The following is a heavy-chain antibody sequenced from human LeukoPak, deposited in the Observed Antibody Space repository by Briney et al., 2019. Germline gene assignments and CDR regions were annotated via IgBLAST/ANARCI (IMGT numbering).Heavy chain of an antibody. J-gene: IGHJ5*02. V-gene: IGHV4-39*01. CDR1: GGSISSSSYY. Sequence: SETLSLTCTVSGGSISSSSYYWGWIRQPPGKGLEWIGSIYYSGSTYYNPSLKSRVTISVDTSKNQFSLRLSSVTAADTAVYYCARRVGYCSSTSCLGYNWFDPWGQGTLVTVSS. D-gene: IGHD2-2*01. CDR3: ARRVGYCSSTSCLGYNWFDP. CDR2: IYYSGST.